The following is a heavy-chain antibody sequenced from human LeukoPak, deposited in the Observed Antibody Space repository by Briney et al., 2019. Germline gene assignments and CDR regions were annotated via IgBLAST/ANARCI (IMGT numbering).Heavy chain of an antibody. CDR3: ARSGYSTYYYYYMDV. V-gene: IGHV4-59*01. CDR1: GGSISSYY. J-gene: IGHJ6*03. CDR2: IYYSGST. D-gene: IGHD3-22*01. Sequence: PSETLSLTCTVSGGSISSYYWSWIRQPPGKGLEWIGYIYYSGSTNYNPSLKSRVTISVDTSKNQFSLKLSSVTAADTAVYYCARSGYSTYYYYYMDVWGKGTTVTVSS.